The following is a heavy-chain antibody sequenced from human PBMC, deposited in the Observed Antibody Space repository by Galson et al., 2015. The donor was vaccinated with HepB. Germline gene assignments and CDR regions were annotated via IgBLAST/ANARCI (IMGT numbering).Heavy chain of an antibody. CDR3: ATDNTHDMGADGGTCDY. CDR1: GFTFASYA. V-gene: IGHV3-23*01. J-gene: IGHJ4*02. Sequence: SLRLSCAASGFTFASYALTWVRQAPGKGLEWVSTISDSGSSKFYADSVKGRFTISRDNSKNTLYLQMNSLRAEDTALYYCATDNTHDMGADGGTCDYGGQGTLVTVS. D-gene: IGHD1-26*01. CDR2: ISDSGSSK.